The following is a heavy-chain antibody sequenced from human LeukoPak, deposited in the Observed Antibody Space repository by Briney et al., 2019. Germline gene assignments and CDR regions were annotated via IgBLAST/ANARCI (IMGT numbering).Heavy chain of an antibody. CDR1: GGSISSGGYS. CDR3: SSGSYYFDY. CDR2: IYHSGST. J-gene: IGHJ4*02. Sequence: SETLSLTFAVSGGSISSGGYSWSWIRQPPGKGLEWIGYIYHSGSTYYNPSLKGRVTISVDRSKNQFSLKLSSVTAADTAVYYCSSGSYYFDYWGQGTLVTVSS. V-gene: IGHV4-30-2*01. D-gene: IGHD1-26*01.